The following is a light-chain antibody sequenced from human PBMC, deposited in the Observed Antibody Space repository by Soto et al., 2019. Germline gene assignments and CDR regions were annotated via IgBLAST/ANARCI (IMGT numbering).Light chain of an antibody. V-gene: IGKV3-20*01. Sequence: DIVLTQSPGTLSLSPGERATLSCRASQTVFNNYLTWYQQKPGQAPRRLIFGASFRATGIPDRFSGSGSGTDFTLTISRLEPEDFAVYYCQQYGSSPTTFGQGTKVEIK. CDR2: GAS. J-gene: IGKJ1*01. CDR1: QTVFNNY. CDR3: QQYGSSPTT.